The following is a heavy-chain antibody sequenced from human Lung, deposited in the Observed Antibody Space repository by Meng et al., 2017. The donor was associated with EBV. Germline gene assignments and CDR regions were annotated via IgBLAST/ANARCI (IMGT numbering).Heavy chain of an antibody. J-gene: IGHJ4*02. CDR1: GGSFSTHT. Sequence: QGQLLQTGAEVKKPRASVKVSCKTSGGSFSTHTFSWVRQAPGQGLEWMGGLIAVFDKTKAAPRFQDRVTFTADESTSTAYMELSSLTFDDTAVYFCARGRRNEPLFDYWGQGTLVTVSS. CDR2: LIAVFDKT. D-gene: IGHD1-14*01. V-gene: IGHV1-69*01. CDR3: ARGRRNEPLFDY.